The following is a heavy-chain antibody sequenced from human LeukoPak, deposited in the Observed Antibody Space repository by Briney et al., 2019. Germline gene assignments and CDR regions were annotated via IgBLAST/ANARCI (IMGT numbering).Heavy chain of an antibody. J-gene: IGHJ5*02. CDR3: ARGDKKENQSGPSGYFDP. V-gene: IGHV1-2*02. CDR2: INPNSGGT. Sequence: SVKVSCKASGYTFSGYHIHWVRQAPGQGLEWMGWINPNSGGTNFAPKFHGRVSMTRDTSIYTAYMELTSLRSDDTAVYYCARGDKKENQSGPSGYFDPWGQGTLVTVSS. CDR1: GYTFSGYH. D-gene: IGHD3-10*01.